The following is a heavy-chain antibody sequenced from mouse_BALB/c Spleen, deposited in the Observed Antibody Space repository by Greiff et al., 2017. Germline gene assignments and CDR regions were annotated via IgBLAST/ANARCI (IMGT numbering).Heavy chain of an antibody. D-gene: IGHD2-14*01. CDR3: AREDYRYDLYFDY. J-gene: IGHJ2*01. CDR2: ISSGSSTI. V-gene: IGHV5-17*02. Sequence: EVKLMESGGGLVQPGGSRKLSCAASGFTFSSFGMHWVRQAPEKGLEWVAYISSGSSTIYYADTVKGRFTISRDNPKNTLFLQMTSPRSEDTAMYYCAREDYRYDLYFDYWGQGTTLTVSS. CDR1: GFTFSSFG.